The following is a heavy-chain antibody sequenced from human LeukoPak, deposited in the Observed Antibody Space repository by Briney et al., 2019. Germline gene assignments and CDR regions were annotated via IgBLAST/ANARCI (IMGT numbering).Heavy chain of an antibody. CDR3: ARACGGTSCHLNA. J-gene: IGHJ5*02. V-gene: IGHV1-2*02. Sequence: ASVTVSCKASGYTFTAYYIHWVRQAPGQGLEWMGWVIPDSGATKYAQKFQGRVTMTRDTSISTAYMELSSVTSDDAAVYYCARACGGTSCHLNAWGQGTLLTVYS. D-gene: IGHD2-21*01. CDR1: GYTFTAYY. CDR2: VIPDSGAT.